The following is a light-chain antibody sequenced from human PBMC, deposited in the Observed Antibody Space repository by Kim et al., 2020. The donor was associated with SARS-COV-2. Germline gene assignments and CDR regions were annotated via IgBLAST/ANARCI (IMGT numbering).Light chain of an antibody. CDR2: EGS. CDR3: CSYAGSSTWV. CDR1: SSDVGSYNL. Sequence: QAASVSGSPGQSITISCTGTSSDVGSYNLVSWYQQHPGKAPKLMIYEGSKRPSGVSNRFSGSESGNTASLTISGLQAEDEADYYCCSYAGSSTWVFGGGTQLTVL. V-gene: IGLV2-23*01. J-gene: IGLJ3*02.